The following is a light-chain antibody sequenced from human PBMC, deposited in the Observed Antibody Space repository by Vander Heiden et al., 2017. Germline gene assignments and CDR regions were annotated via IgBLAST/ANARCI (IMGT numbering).Light chain of an antibody. CDR1: QSISSW. CDR2: DAS. Sequence: DIQMTQSPSTLSASVGDSVTITCRASQSISSWLAWYQQKPGKAPKLLIDDASSLESGVPSRCSGSGSGTEFTLTISSLQPDDFATYYCQQYNSYPLTFGGGTKVEIK. J-gene: IGKJ4*01. CDR3: QQYNSYPLT. V-gene: IGKV1-5*01.